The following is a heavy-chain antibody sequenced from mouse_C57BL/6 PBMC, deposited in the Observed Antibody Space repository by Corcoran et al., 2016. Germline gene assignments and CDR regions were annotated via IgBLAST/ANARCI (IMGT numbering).Heavy chain of an antibody. CDR2: INPNNGGT. CDR1: GYTFTDYY. D-gene: IGHD1-1*01. CDR3: ARDYYGSSYWFAY. Sequence: EVQLQQSGPELVKPGASVKISCTASGYTFTDYYMNWVKQSHGKSLEWIGDINPNNGGTSYNQKFKGKATLTVDKSSSTAYMELRSLTSEDSAVYYCARDYYGSSYWFAYWGQGTLVTVSA. J-gene: IGHJ3*01. V-gene: IGHV1-26*01.